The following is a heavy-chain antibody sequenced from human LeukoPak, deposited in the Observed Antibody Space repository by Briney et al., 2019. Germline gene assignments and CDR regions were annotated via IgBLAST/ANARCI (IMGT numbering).Heavy chain of an antibody. CDR1: VGSISSSSYY. D-gene: IGHD3-9*01. J-gene: IGHJ6*03. V-gene: IGHV4-39*01. Sequence: PSETLSLTCTVSVGSISSSSYYWGWIRQPPGKGLEWIGRIYYSGSTYYNPSLKSRVTISVDTSKNQFSLKLSSVTAADTAVYYCARHYDILTGYYSYYYMDVWGKGTTVTVSS. CDR2: IYYSGST. CDR3: ARHYDILTGYYSYYYMDV.